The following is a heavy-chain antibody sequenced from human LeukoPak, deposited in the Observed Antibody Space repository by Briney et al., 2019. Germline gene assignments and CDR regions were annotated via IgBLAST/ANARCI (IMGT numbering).Heavy chain of an antibody. V-gene: IGHV1-2*04. J-gene: IGHJ5*02. Sequence: EASVKVSCKASGYTFSGYYMHWVRQAPGQGLEWMGWINPNSGATNYAQKFQGWVTITRDTSISTAYMELGRLRSDDTAVYFCARGTHMYYWNDRLNWFDPWGQGTLVTVSS. CDR2: INPNSGAT. CDR3: ARGTHMYYWNDRLNWFDP. CDR1: GYTFSGYY. D-gene: IGHD1-1*01.